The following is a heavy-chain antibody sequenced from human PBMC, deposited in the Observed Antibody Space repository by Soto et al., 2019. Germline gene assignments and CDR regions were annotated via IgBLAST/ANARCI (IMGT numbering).Heavy chain of an antibody. Sequence: QVQLVQSGAEVTKPGASVKVSCKASGYTFTSYGISWVRQAPGQGLEWTGWISAYNGNTNYAQQHQGRVTMTQDTSTSKAYMELRSLRSDDTDVYYCARGRLGYCSGGSCYSGYYYGMDVWGQGTTVTVSS. CDR2: ISAYNGNT. V-gene: IGHV1-18*04. CDR1: GYTFTSYG. J-gene: IGHJ6*02. D-gene: IGHD2-15*01. CDR3: ARGRLGYCSGGSCYSGYYYGMDV.